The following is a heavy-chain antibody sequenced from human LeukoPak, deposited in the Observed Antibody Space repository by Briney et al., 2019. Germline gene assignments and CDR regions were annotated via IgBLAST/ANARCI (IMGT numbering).Heavy chain of an antibody. D-gene: IGHD5-24*01. CDR3: ARVVRRDGYNFFDY. J-gene: IGHJ4*02. Sequence: GGSLRLSCAASGFTFSSYAMHWVRQAPGKGLEWVAVISYDGSNKYYADSVKGRFTISRDNYKNTLYLQMNSLRAEDTAVYYCARVVRRDGYNFFDYWGQGTLVTVSS. CDR2: ISYDGSNK. CDR1: GFTFSSYA. V-gene: IGHV3-30*01.